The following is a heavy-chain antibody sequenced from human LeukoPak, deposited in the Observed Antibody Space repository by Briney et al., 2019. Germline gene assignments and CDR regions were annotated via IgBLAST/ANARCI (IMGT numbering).Heavy chain of an antibody. CDR3: ARAQIPGRRAFDI. V-gene: IGHV4-4*02. D-gene: IGHD2-21*01. CDR1: GGSISSSNW. CDR2: IYHSGST. Sequence: SGTLSLTCAVSGGSISSSNWWSWVRQPPGQGLEWIGEIYHSGSTNYNPSLKSRVTISVDKSKNQFSLKLSSVTAADTAVYYCARAQIPGRRAFDIWGQGTMVTVSS. J-gene: IGHJ3*02.